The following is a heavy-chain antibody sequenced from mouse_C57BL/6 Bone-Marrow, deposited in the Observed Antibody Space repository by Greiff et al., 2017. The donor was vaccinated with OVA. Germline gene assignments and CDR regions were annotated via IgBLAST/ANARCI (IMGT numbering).Heavy chain of an antibody. CDR2: ISDGGSYT. CDR3: ARDRGVTTYYAMDY. V-gene: IGHV5-4*01. J-gene: IGHJ4*01. D-gene: IGHD2-2*01. CDR1: GFTFSSYA. Sequence: EVQLQESGGGLVKPGGSLKLSCAASGFTFSSYAMSWVRQTPEKRLEWVATISDGGSYTYYPDNVKGRFTISRDNAKNNLYLQMSHLKSEDTAMYYCARDRGVTTYYAMDYWGQGTSVTVSS.